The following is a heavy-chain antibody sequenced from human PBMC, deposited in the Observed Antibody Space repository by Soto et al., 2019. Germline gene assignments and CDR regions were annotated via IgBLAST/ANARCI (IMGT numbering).Heavy chain of an antibody. CDR3: ARGFQTGTNLPTDY. D-gene: IGHD1-7*01. V-gene: IGHV3-74*02. Sequence: EMQLLESGGGLVQPGGSLRLSCSASGFTFSSYWMHWVRQAPGKGLVWVSRINSDGSSTSYADSVKGRFTISRDNAKNTLYLQMNSLRAEDTAVYYCARGFQTGTNLPTDYWGQGTLVTVSS. CDR1: GFTFSSYW. J-gene: IGHJ4*02. CDR2: INSDGSST.